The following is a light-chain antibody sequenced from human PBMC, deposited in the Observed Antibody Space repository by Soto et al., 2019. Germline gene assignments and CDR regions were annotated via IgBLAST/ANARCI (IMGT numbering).Light chain of an antibody. Sequence: QSVLTQPASVSGSRGQSITISCTGTSSDVGGYNYVSWYQQHPGKAPKLMIYDVSNRPSGVSNRFSGSKSGNTASLTISGLQAEDEADYYCSSYTSSSTLVVFGTGTKVTVL. J-gene: IGLJ1*01. CDR3: SSYTSSSTLVV. CDR1: SSDVGGYNY. CDR2: DVS. V-gene: IGLV2-14*01.